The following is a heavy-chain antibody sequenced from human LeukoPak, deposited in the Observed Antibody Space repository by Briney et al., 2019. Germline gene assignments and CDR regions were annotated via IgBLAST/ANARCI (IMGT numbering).Heavy chain of an antibody. Sequence: PGGSLRLSCAASGFTFSAYGMHWVRQAPGKGLEWAAVIWSDGGKSYNSDSVKGRFTISRDNSKNTLYLQMNSLRADDTAVYYCATDSIGPATDFDYWGQGTLVTVSS. V-gene: IGHV3-33*01. D-gene: IGHD2-2*01. CDR1: GFTFSAYG. CDR2: IWSDGGKS. CDR3: ATDSIGPATDFDY. J-gene: IGHJ4*02.